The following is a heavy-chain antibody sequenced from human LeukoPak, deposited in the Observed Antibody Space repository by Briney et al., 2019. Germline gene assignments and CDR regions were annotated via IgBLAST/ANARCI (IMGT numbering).Heavy chain of an antibody. D-gene: IGHD3-22*01. Sequence: SETLSLTCTASGGSISSYYWSWIRQPAGKGLEWIGRIYTSGSTNYNPSLKSRVTMSVDTSKNQFSLKLSSVTAADTAVYYCARDFPYYYDSSGYKTLNYYYYYYMDVWGKGTTVTVSS. CDR2: IYTSGST. CDR1: GGSISSYY. V-gene: IGHV4-4*07. CDR3: ARDFPYYYDSSGYKTLNYYYYYYMDV. J-gene: IGHJ6*03.